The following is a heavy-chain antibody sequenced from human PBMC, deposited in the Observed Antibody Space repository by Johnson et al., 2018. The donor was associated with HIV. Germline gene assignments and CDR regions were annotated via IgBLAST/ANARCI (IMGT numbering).Heavy chain of an antibody. V-gene: IGHV3-23*04. Sequence: VQLVESGGGLVQPGGSLRLSCAASGFTFNSYAMTWVRQAPGMGLEWVSSVSGSGDDTYYADSVTGRFTIARDNSKNTLYLQLISLRAEDTAVYYCAKGDTSGYYVAFDIWGQGTMVTVSS. CDR3: AKGDTSGYYVAFDI. D-gene: IGHD3-22*01. CDR2: VSGSGDDT. CDR1: GFTFNSYA. J-gene: IGHJ3*02.